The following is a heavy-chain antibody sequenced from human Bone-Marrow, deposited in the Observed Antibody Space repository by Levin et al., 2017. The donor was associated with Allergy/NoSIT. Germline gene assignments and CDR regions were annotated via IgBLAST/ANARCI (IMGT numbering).Heavy chain of an antibody. CDR3: AIPLGLERRGGRGYYGMDV. V-gene: IGHV3-33*01. Sequence: GESLKISCAASGFTFSSYGMHWVRQAPGKGLEWVAVIWYDGSNKYYADSVKGRFTISRDNSKNTLYLQMNSLRAEDTAVYYCAIPLGLERRGGRGYYGMDVWGQGTTVTVSS. CDR1: GFTFSSYG. J-gene: IGHJ6*02. D-gene: IGHD1-1*01. CDR2: IWYDGSNK.